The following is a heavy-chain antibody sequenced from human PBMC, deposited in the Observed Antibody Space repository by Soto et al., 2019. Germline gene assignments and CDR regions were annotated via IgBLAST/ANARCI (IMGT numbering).Heavy chain of an antibody. CDR3: TRGPRPISTGTGAY. CDR1: GFIFRIYW. D-gene: IGHD3-10*01. J-gene: IGHJ4*02. V-gene: IGHV3-74*01. CDR2: IYNDGTYS. Sequence: GGSLRLSCAASGFIFRIYWMHWVRQSPGKGLVWISRIYNDGTYSDYADSVRGRFTISRDNVNDTLYLQMNNLRAEDSGLYYCTRGPRPISTGTGAYWGQGTQVTVSS.